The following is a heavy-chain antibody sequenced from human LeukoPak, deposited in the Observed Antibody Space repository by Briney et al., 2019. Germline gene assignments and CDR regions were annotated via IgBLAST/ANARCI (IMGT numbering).Heavy chain of an antibody. V-gene: IGHV4-59*01. CDR2: IYYSGST. CDR1: GGSFSGYY. D-gene: IGHD3-22*01. CDR3: ARHYYDSSGYYSPMGY. J-gene: IGHJ4*02. Sequence: SETLSLTCAVYGGSFSGYYWSWVRQPPGKGLEWIGYIYYSGSTNYNPSLKSRVTISVDTSKNQFSLKLSSVTAADTAVYYCARHYYDSSGYYSPMGYWGQGTLVTVSS.